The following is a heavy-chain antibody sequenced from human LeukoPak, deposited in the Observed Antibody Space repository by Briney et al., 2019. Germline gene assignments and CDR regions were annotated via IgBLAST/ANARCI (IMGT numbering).Heavy chain of an antibody. CDR2: ISYDGSNK. Sequence: PGGSLRLSCAASGFTFSSYAMHWVRQAPGKGLEWVAVISYDGSNKYYADSVKGRFTISRDNSKNTLYLQMNSLRAEDTAVYYCARNGDVAAMFWYLDYWGQGTLVTVSS. J-gene: IGHJ4*02. CDR1: GFTFSSYA. V-gene: IGHV3-30*04. D-gene: IGHD2-15*01. CDR3: ARNGDVAAMFWYLDY.